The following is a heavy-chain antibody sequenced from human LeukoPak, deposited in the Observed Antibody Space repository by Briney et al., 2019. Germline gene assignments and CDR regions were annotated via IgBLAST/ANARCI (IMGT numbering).Heavy chain of an antibody. CDR2: IYYSGST. Sequence: SETLSLTCTVSGGSISSGGYYWSWIRQHPGKGLEWIGYIYYSGSTYYNPSLKSRVTISVDTSKNQFSLKLSSVTAADTAVYYCARVLTGYDYVWGSYRLNWFDPWGQGTLVTVSS. D-gene: IGHD3-16*02. CDR1: GGSISSGGYY. CDR3: ARVLTGYDYVWGSYRLNWFDP. J-gene: IGHJ5*02. V-gene: IGHV4-31*03.